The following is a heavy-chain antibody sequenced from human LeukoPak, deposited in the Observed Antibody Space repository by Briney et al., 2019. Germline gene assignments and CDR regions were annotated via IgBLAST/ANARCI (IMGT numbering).Heavy chain of an antibody. CDR1: GGSISSSSYY. D-gene: IGHD2-15*01. J-gene: IGHJ4*02. V-gene: IGHV4-39*07. CDR2: IYYSGST. Sequence: SETLSLTCTVSGGSISSSSYYWGWIRQPPGKGLEWIGYIYYSGSTYYNPSLKSRVTISVDTSKNQFSLKLSSVTAADTAVYYCARARWDCSGGSCYGIFDYWGQGTLVTVSS. CDR3: ARARWDCSGGSCYGIFDY.